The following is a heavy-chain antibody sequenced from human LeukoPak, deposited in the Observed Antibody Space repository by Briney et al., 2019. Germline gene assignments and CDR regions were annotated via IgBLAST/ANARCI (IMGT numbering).Heavy chain of an antibody. J-gene: IGHJ6*02. CDR2: ISYDGSNK. CDR3: AKDTWPSNYYYAMDV. Sequence: TGGSLRLSCAASGFTSSSYGMHWVRQAPGKGPEWVAVISYDGSNKYYADSVKGRFTISRANSKRTLYLQMNSLRAEDTAVYYCAKDTWPSNYYYAMDVWGQGTTVTVSS. D-gene: IGHD2-8*01. CDR1: GFTSSSYG. V-gene: IGHV3-30*18.